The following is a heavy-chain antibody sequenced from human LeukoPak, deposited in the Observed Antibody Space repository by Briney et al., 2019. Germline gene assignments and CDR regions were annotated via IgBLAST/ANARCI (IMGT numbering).Heavy chain of an antibody. J-gene: IGHJ5*02. D-gene: IGHD1-14*01. Sequence: GGSLRLSCAASGFTFNKYAMHWVRQAPGKGLEWVTLILHDGSNRYYADSVKGRFTISRDNAKNSLYLQMNSLRAEDTAVYYCARDLKTGCCELNWFDPWGQGTLVTVSS. CDR1: GFTFNKYA. V-gene: IGHV3-30-3*01. CDR2: ILHDGSNR. CDR3: ARDLKTGCCELNWFDP.